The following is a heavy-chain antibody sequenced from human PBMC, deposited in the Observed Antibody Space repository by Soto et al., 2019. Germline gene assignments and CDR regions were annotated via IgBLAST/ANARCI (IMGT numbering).Heavy chain of an antibody. CDR2: INPSGGST. CDR3: ARAGRSGSYTYYYYGMDV. V-gene: IGHV1-46*01. J-gene: IGHJ6*02. Sequence: ASVKVSCKASGYTFTSYYMHWVRQAPGQGLEWMGIINPSGGSTSYAQKFQGRVTMTRDTSTSTVYMELSSLRSEDTAVYYCARAGRSGSYTYYYYGMDVWGQGTTVTVS. D-gene: IGHD3-10*01. CDR1: GYTFTSYY.